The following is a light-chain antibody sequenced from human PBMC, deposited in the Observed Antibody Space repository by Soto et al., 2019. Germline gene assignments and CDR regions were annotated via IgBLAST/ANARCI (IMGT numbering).Light chain of an antibody. CDR3: SSYTSSSHK. CDR2: DVS. CDR1: SSDVGGYNY. J-gene: IGLJ2*01. Sequence: QSVLTQPASVSGSPGQSITISCTGTSSDVGGYNYVSWYQQHPGKAPKLMIYDVSNRPSGVSNRISGSKSGNTASLTISGLQAEDEADYYCSSYTSSSHKFGGGTKLTVL. V-gene: IGLV2-14*01.